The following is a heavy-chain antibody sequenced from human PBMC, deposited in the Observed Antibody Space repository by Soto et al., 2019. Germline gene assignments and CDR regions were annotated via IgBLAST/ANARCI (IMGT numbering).Heavy chain of an antibody. Sequence: GGSLRLSCAASGFTFSSYAMSWVRQAPGKGLEWVSAISGSGGSTYYADSVKGRFTISRDNSKNTLYLQMNSLRAEDTAVYYCAKDRGGYCSSTSCYSVDYWGQGTLVTVSS. CDR3: AKDRGGYCSSTSCYSVDY. CDR2: ISGSGGST. CDR1: GFTFSSYA. V-gene: IGHV3-23*01. J-gene: IGHJ4*02. D-gene: IGHD2-2*01.